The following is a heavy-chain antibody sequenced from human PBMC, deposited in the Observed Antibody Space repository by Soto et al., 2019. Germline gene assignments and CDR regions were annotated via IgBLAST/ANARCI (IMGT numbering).Heavy chain of an antibody. V-gene: IGHV3-30-3*01. CDR1: GFTFSSYA. J-gene: IGHJ4*02. CDR3: ANKGDYYDSSGYYY. CDR2: ISYDGSNK. Sequence: GGSLRLSCAASGFTFSSYAMHWVRQAPGKGLEWVAVISYDGSNKYYADSMKGRFTISRDNSKNTLYLQMNSLRAEDTAVYYCANKGDYYDSSGYYYWGQGTLVTVSS. D-gene: IGHD3-22*01.